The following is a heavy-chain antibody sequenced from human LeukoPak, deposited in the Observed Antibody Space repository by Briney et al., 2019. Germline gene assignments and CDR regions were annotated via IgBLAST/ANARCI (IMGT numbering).Heavy chain of an antibody. CDR1: GFTFSNYA. V-gene: IGHV3-23*01. CDR2: ISGSASST. D-gene: IGHD1-7*01. J-gene: IGHJ4*02. Sequence: GGSLKLSCAASGFTFSNYAMSWVRQAPGKGLEWVSAISGSASSTYYADSVKGRFTISRDNSKNTLSLQMNGLRADDTALYYCAKDRIPGTGTLLGFWGQGTLVTVSS. CDR3: AKDRIPGTGTLLGF.